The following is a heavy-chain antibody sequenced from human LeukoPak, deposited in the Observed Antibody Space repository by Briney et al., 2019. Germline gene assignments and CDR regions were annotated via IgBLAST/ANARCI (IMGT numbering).Heavy chain of an antibody. CDR1: AYSFTNYW. J-gene: IGHJ5*02. Sequence: KRGEYLKISCKGSAYSFTNYWISWVRQMPGKGLEWMGRIDPGDTQTNYSPSFQGHVTISADKSISTAYLQWSSLKASDTAMYYCARHSSVLNSFDPWGQGTLVTVSS. CDR3: ARHSSVLNSFDP. CDR2: IDPGDTQT. D-gene: IGHD3-22*01. V-gene: IGHV5-10-1*01.